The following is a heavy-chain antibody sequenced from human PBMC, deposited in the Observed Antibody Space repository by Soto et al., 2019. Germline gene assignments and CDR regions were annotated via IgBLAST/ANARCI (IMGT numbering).Heavy chain of an antibody. V-gene: IGHV4-61*01. CDR1: GGSVSSGSYY. CDR2: IYYSGST. CDR3: ARERGGGTVTNWFAP. D-gene: IGHD4-4*01. Sequence: KPSETLSLTCTVSGGSVSSGSYYWSWIRQPPGKGLEWIGYIYYSGSTNYNPSLKSRVTISVDTSKNQFSLKLSSVTAADTAVYNWARERGGGTVTNWFAPWGQGTLVPVSS. J-gene: IGHJ5*02.